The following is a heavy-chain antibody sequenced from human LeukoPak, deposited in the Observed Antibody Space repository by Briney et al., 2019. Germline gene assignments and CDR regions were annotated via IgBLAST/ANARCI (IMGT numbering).Heavy chain of an antibody. CDR3: ANLGYDFWSGSTPDWFDP. CDR2: ISGSGGST. J-gene: IGHJ5*02. Sequence: GGSLRLSCAASGFTFSSYAMSWVRQAPGKGLEWVSAISGSGGSTYYADSVKVRSTISRDNSKNTLYLQMNSLRAEDTAVYYCANLGYDFWSGSTPDWFDPWGQGTLVTVSS. CDR1: GFTFSSYA. D-gene: IGHD3-3*01. V-gene: IGHV3-23*01.